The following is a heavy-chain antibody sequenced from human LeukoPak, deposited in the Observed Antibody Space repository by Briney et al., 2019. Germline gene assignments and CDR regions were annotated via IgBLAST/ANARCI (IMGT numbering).Heavy chain of an antibody. D-gene: IGHD3-22*01. J-gene: IGHJ4*02. V-gene: IGHV3-23*01. Sequence: GGSLRLSCAASGFTFSRYAMSWVRQSPGKGLEWVSAISGSGGNTYYADSVKGRCTISRDNSLQTLFLHVNSLRAEDTAVYYCARGMSATSGYLELEDWGQGAMVTVST. CDR3: ARGMSATSGYLELED. CDR2: ISGSGGNT. CDR1: GFTFSRYA.